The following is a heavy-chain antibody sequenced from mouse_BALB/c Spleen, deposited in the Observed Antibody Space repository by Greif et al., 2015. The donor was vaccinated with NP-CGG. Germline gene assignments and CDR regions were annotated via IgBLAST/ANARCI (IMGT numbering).Heavy chain of an antibody. CDR3: ARPPYFDV. CDR1: GFTFSSYG. V-gene: IGHV5-6*01. Sequence: EVKLVESGGDLVKPGGSLKLSCAASGFTFSSYGMSWVRQTPDKRLEWVATISSGGSYTYYPDSAKGRFTISRDNAKNTLYLQMSSLKSEDTAMYYCARPPYFDVWGAGTTVTVSS. CDR2: ISSGGSYT. J-gene: IGHJ1*01.